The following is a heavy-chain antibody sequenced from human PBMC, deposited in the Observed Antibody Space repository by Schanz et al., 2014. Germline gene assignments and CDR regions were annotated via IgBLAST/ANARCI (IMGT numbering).Heavy chain of an antibody. CDR3: ASSGAGYSSSWDFDY. Sequence: GPEVKEPGASVKVSCEASRYTFNTYGLNWVRQAPGQGLEWMGWISAYTNNTNYAQKVQGRVTMTTDTSTGTAYMELSSLRSEDTAVYYCASSGAGYSSSWDFDYWGQGTLVTVSS. CDR2: ISAYTNNT. CDR1: RYTFNTYG. V-gene: IGHV1-18*01. D-gene: IGHD6-13*01. J-gene: IGHJ4*02.